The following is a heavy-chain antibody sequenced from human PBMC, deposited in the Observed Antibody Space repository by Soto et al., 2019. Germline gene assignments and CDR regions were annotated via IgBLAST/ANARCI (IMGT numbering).Heavy chain of an antibody. D-gene: IGHD2-2*01. V-gene: IGHV3-53*05. Sequence: GALRLSCAASGFTVSSNYMSWVRQAPGKGLEWVSVIYSGGSTYYADSVKGRFTISRDNSKNTLYLQMNSLRAEDTAVYYCAKDNCISTSCYRLYNWFDPWGQGTLVTVSS. J-gene: IGHJ5*02. CDR2: IYSGGST. CDR3: AKDNCISTSCYRLYNWFDP. CDR1: GFTVSSNY.